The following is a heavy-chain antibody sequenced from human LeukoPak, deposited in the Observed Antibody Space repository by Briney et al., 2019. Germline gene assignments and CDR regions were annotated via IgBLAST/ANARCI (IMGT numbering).Heavy chain of an antibody. V-gene: IGHV1-8*03. J-gene: IGHJ5*02. CDR1: GYTFTSYD. D-gene: IGHD6-19*01. CDR3: AREPWQWLEQQKNWFDP. CDR2: MNPNSGNT. Sequence: ASVKVSCKASGYTFTSYDINWVRQATGQGLEWMGWMNPNSGNTGYAQKFQGRVTITRNTSISTAYMELSSLRSEDTAVYYCAREPWQWLEQQKNWFDPWGQGTLVTVSS.